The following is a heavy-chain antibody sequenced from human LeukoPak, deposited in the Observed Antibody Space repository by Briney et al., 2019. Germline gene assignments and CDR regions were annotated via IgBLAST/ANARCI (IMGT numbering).Heavy chain of an antibody. CDR2: ISYDGSNK. CDR3: ARDRAPGYCSGGSCYSGYYYYGMDV. Sequence: GRSLRLSCAASGFTFSSYAMHWVRQAPGKGLEWVAVISYDGSNKYYADSVKGRFTISRDNSKNTLYLQMNGLRAEDTAVYYCARDRAPGYCSGGSCYSGYYYYGMDVWGQGTTVTVSS. J-gene: IGHJ6*02. CDR1: GFTFSSYA. D-gene: IGHD2-15*01. V-gene: IGHV3-30-3*01.